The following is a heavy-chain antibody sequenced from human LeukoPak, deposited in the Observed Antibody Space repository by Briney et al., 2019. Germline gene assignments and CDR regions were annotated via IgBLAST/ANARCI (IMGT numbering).Heavy chain of an antibody. J-gene: IGHJ4*02. V-gene: IGHV3-7*03. D-gene: IGHD3-22*01. CDR1: GFTFRTYW. CDR3: ARDGPIYYEASGYHY. CDR2: IKQDGSEQ. Sequence: GGSLRLSCAASGFTFRTYWMSWVRQAPGKGLEWVANIKQDGSEQYYVDSVKGRFTISRDNAKNSLYLQMNSLRGEDTAVYYCARDGPIYYEASGYHYWGQGTLVIVSS.